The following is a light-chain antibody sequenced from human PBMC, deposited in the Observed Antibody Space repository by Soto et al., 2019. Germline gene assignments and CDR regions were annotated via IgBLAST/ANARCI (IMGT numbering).Light chain of an antibody. CDR1: QGIRSH. V-gene: IGKV1-16*02. J-gene: IGKJ3*01. CDR3: LHYDTYPRT. Sequence: DIQMTQSPSSLSASVGDRVIITCRASQGIRSHLAWFQQKPGKAPNSLIYVASNLQSGVPSKFSGSRSGTDFTLTLNSLQPEDFATYYCLHYDTYPRTFGPGTKVDIK. CDR2: VAS.